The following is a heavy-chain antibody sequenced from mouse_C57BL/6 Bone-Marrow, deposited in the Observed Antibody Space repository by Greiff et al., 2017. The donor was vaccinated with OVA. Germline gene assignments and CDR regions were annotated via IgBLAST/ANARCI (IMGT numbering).Heavy chain of an antibody. CDR3: AREATVVPGYYFDY. V-gene: IGHV1-69*01. CDR1: GSTFTSYW. D-gene: IGHD1-1*01. J-gene: IGHJ2*01. CDR2: IDPSDSYT. Sequence: QVQLKQPGAELVMPGASVKLSCKASGSTFTSYWMHWVKRRPGQGLEWIGEIDPSDSYTNYNQKFKGKSTLTVDKSSSTAYMQLSSLTSEDSAVYYCAREATVVPGYYFDYWGQGTTLTVSS.